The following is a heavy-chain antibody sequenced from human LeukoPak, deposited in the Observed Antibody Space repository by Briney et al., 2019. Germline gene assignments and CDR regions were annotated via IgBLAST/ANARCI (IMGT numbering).Heavy chain of an antibody. V-gene: IGHV1-18*01. CDR2: FSAYNGNT. CDR3: ARGHFFYSSSWYYFDY. Sequence: ASVKVSCKASGYTFTSIGISWVRRAPGQGLEWMGWFSAYNGNTNYAQKLQGRVTMTTDTSTSTAYMELRSLRSDDTAVYYCARGHFFYSSSWYYFDYWGQGTLVTVSS. J-gene: IGHJ4*02. CDR1: GYTFTSIG. D-gene: IGHD6-13*01.